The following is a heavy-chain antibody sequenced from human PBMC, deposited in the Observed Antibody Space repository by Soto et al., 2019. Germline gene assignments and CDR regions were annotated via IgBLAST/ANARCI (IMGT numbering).Heavy chain of an antibody. CDR3: ARMYYDFWSGYYFDY. J-gene: IGHJ4*02. V-gene: IGHV5-51*01. CDR1: GYSFTSYW. Sequence: PGESLKISCKGSGYSFTSYWIGWVRQMPGKGLEWMGIIYPGDSDTRYSPSFQGQVTISADKSISTAYLQWSSLKASDTAMYYCARMYYDFWSGYYFDYWGQGTLVTVSS. D-gene: IGHD3-3*01. CDR2: IYPGDSDT.